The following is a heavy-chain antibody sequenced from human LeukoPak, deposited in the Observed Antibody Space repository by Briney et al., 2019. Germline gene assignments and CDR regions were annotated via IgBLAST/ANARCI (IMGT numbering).Heavy chain of an antibody. V-gene: IGHV3-48*02. CDR2: ISSSSSTI. CDR3: ARDKITFGGVLAKTDY. J-gene: IGHJ4*02. Sequence: GGSLRLSCAASGFTFSSYSMNWVRQAPGKGLEWVSYISSSSSTIYYADSVKGRFTISRDNAKTSLYLQMNSLRDEDTAVYYCARDKITFGGVLAKTDYWRQGTLVTVSS. D-gene: IGHD3-16*02. CDR1: GFTFSSYS.